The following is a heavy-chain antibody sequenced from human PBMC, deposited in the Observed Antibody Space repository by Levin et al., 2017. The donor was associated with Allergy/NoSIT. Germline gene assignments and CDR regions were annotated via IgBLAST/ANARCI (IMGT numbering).Heavy chain of an antibody. D-gene: IGHD5-18*01. J-gene: IGHJ6*02. CDR2: IYHSETT. CDR3: ARVAYSRLRYYYYGMDV. V-gene: IGHV4-38-2*02. CDR1: GYSISSGYY. Sequence: KPSETLSLTCTVSGYSISSGYYWGWIRQSPGKGLEWIGSIYHSETTFFNPSLKSRVTISVDTAQNQFSLKLSSVTAADTAVYYCARVAYSRLRYYYYGMDVWGQGTTVTVSS.